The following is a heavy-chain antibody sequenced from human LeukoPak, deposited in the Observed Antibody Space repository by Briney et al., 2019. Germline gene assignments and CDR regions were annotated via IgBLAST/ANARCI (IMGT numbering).Heavy chain of an antibody. V-gene: IGHV4-4*02. Sequence: SETLSLTCAVSGGSMSSTKWWSWVRQPPGKGLEWIGEIYHSGSTNYNPSLKSRITISVDKSKSQVSLNLTSVTAADTAVYYCATSTVMNHYCFDYWAQGTLVTVSS. CDR3: ATSTVMNHYCFDY. D-gene: IGHD1-14*01. J-gene: IGHJ4*02. CDR1: GGSMSSTKW. CDR2: IYHSGST.